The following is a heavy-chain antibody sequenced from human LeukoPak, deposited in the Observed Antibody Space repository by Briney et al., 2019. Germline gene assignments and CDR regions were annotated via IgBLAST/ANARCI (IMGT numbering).Heavy chain of an antibody. Sequence: GGSLRLSCAASGFTFSSYWMNWVRQAPGKGLEWVANIKQDGSEKHYVDSVKGRFTISRDNAKNSLYLQMNTLRPEDTAVYYCARERQNKDFWSGGDYWGQGTLVTVSS. D-gene: IGHD3-3*01. V-gene: IGHV3-7*01. CDR2: IKQDGSEK. CDR3: ARERQNKDFWSGGDY. CDR1: GFTFSSYW. J-gene: IGHJ4*02.